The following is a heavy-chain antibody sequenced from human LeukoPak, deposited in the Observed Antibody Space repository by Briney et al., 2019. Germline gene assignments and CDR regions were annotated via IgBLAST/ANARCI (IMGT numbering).Heavy chain of an antibody. Sequence: GGSLSLSCAAAAFTFSSFVMSWVRQPAGRGLEWVASISGSGDKTYNADSVKGRFTISRDNSKNTLHLQMNSLRAEDTATYFCAKGVGSGSYLNYFDQWGQGTLVTVSS. CDR2: ISGSGDKT. V-gene: IGHV3-23*01. J-gene: IGHJ4*02. CDR3: AKGVGSGSYLNYFDQ. D-gene: IGHD3-10*01. CDR1: AFTFSSFV.